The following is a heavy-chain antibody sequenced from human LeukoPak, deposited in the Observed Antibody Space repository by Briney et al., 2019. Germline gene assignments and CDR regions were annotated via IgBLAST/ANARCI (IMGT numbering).Heavy chain of an antibody. J-gene: IGHJ4*02. V-gene: IGHV3-21*01. CDR1: GFTFSSFN. Sequence: PGRSLRLSCAASGFTFSSFNMNWVRQTPGRGLEWVSSISSRQNDVQYADSLEGRFTISRDNAKNSLYLQMNTLRAEDTAVYFCAREVGSGWNYFDLWGQGTLVTVSS. D-gene: IGHD6-19*01. CDR3: AREVGSGWNYFDL. CDR2: ISSRQNDV.